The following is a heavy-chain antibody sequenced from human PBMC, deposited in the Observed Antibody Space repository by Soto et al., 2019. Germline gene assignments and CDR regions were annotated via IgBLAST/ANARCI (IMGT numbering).Heavy chain of an antibody. CDR1: GYTLTELS. J-gene: IGHJ4*02. V-gene: IGHV1-24*01. D-gene: IGHD3-3*01. Sequence: ASVKVSCKVSGYTLTELSMHWVRQAPGKGLEWMGGFDPEDGETIYAQKFQGRVTMTEDTSTDTAYMELSSLRSEDTAVYYCATDLYDFWSGYNETKNFDYWGQGTLVTVSS. CDR3: ATDLYDFWSGYNETKNFDY. CDR2: FDPEDGET.